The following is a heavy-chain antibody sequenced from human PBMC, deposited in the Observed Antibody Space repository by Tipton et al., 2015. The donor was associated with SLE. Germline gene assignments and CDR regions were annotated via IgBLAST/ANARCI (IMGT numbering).Heavy chain of an antibody. CDR3: ARGRVAARRVGLDF. CDR2: ITYRGRA. CDR1: GGSFSGSF. V-gene: IGHV4-34*01. D-gene: IGHD6-6*01. Sequence: TLSLTCAVYGGSFSGSFWTWIRQPPGKGLGWIGEITYRGRAEYNPSLMSRVTVSIDTSKNQFSLKLTSVTAADTAVYFCARGRVAARRVGLDFWGQGILVTVSS. J-gene: IGHJ4*02.